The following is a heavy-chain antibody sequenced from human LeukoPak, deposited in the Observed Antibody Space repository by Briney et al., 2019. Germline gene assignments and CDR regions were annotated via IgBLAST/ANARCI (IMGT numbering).Heavy chain of an antibody. Sequence: GGSLRLSCAASGFTFSSYGMHWVRQAPGKGPEWVAVISYDGSNKYYADSVGGRFTISRDNSKNTLYLQMNSLRAEDTAVYYCAKEPGIYAYWGQGTLVTVSS. J-gene: IGHJ4*02. CDR2: ISYDGSNK. V-gene: IGHV3-30*18. D-gene: IGHD2/OR15-2a*01. CDR3: AKEPGIYAY. CDR1: GFTFSSYG.